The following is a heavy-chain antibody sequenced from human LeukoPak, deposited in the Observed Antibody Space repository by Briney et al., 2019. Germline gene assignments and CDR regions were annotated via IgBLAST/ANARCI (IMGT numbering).Heavy chain of an antibody. V-gene: IGHV4-34*01. CDR1: GGSFSGYY. J-gene: IGHJ5*02. CDR2: IYHSGST. CDR3: ARRPSGFDP. Sequence: SETLSLTCAVYGGSFSGYYWSWIRQPPGKGLEWIGYIYHSGSTYYNPSLKSRVTISVDRSKNQFSLKLSSVTAADTAVYYCARRPSGFDPWGQGALVTVSS. D-gene: IGHD3-10*01.